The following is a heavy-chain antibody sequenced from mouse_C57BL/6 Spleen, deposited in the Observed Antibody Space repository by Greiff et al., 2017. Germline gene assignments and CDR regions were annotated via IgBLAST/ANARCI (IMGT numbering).Heavy chain of an antibody. CDR2: IDPETGGT. CDR1: GYTFTDYE. V-gene: IGHV1-15*01. D-gene: IGHD1-1*01. Sequence: QVQLKESGAELVRPGASVTLSCKASGYTFTDYEMHWVKQTPVHGLEWIGAIDPETGGTAYNQKFKGKAILTADKSSSTAYMELRSLTSEDSAVYYCTRYYGSSYNYAMDYWGQGTSVTVSS. J-gene: IGHJ4*01. CDR3: TRYYGSSYNYAMDY.